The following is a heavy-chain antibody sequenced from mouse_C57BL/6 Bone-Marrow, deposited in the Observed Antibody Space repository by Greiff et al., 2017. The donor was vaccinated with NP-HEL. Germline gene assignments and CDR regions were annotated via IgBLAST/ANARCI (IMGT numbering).Heavy chain of an antibody. V-gene: IGHV14-4*01. CDR3: TLGYGSSSYAMDY. D-gene: IGHD1-1*01. CDR1: GFNIKDDY. J-gene: IGHJ4*01. Sequence: VHVKQSGAELVRPGASVKLSCTASGFNIKDDYMHWVKQRPEQGLEWIGWIDPENGDTEYASKFQGKATITADTSSNTAYLQLSSLTSEDTAVYYCTLGYGSSSYAMDYWGQETSVTVSS. CDR2: IDPENGDT.